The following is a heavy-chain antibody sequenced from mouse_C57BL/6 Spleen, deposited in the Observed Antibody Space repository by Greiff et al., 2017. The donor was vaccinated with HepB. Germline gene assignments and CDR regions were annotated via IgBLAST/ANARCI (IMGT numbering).Heavy chain of an antibody. V-gene: IGHV1-64*01. CDR1: GYTFTSYW. CDR3: ARKGTVYYFGY. J-gene: IGHJ2*01. D-gene: IGHD1-1*01. Sequence: QVQLQQPGAELVKPGASVKLSCKASGYTFTSYWMHWVKQRPGQGLEWIGMIHPNSGSTNYNEKFKSKATLTVDKSSSTAYMQLSSLTSEDSAVYYCARKGTVYYFGYWGQGTTLTVSS. CDR2: IHPNSGST.